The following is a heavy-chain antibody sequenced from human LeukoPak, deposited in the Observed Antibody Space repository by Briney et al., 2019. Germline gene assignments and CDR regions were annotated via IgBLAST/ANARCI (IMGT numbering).Heavy chain of an antibody. CDR2: IIPIFGTA. Sequence: ASVRVSCKASGGTFSSYAICRVPQAPGQGLEWMGRIIPIFGTANYAQKFQGRVTITADESTSTAYMELSSLRTEDTGVYCCARGGYGYCGSTISTFDSWGQGTLVTVSS. V-gene: IGHV1-69*13. CDR3: ARGGYGYCGSTISTFDS. D-gene: IGHD2-2*03. J-gene: IGHJ4*02. CDR1: GGTFSSYA.